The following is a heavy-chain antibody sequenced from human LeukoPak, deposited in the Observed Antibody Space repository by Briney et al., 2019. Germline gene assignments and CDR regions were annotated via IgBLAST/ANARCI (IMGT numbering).Heavy chain of an antibody. CDR3: AREGTGTTWGG. V-gene: IGHV4-39*07. Sequence: SETLSLTCTVSGGSISSSSYYWGWIRQPPGKGLEWIGNIYYSGSTYYNPSLESRVTMSLDTSKNQFSLKLSSVTAADTAVYYCAREGTGTTWGGWGQGTLVTVSS. J-gene: IGHJ4*02. D-gene: IGHD1-1*01. CDR2: IYYSGST. CDR1: GGSISSSSYY.